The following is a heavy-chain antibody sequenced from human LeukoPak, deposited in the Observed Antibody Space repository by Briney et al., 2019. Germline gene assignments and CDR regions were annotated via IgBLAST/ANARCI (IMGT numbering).Heavy chain of an antibody. D-gene: IGHD2-2*01. J-gene: IGHJ4*02. V-gene: IGHV4-59*08. CDR3: ASQSSGTSVSY. CDR1: GDSMSSYY. CDR2: IYNSGGT. Sequence: SETPSLTCTVSGDSMSSYYWNWIRQPPGKGLEWIGFIYNSGGTNYNPSLKSRVTISLDTSKSQFPLELKSVTTSDTAVYYCASQSSGTSVSYWGQGTLVTVSS.